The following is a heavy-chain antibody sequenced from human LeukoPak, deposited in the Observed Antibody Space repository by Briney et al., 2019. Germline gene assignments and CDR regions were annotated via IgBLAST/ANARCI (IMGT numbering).Heavy chain of an antibody. CDR1: GGSISSGGFY. J-gene: IGHJ4*02. V-gene: IGHV4-31*03. CDR2: IYYSGTS. CDR3: ARIERSSYSLGFDY. Sequence: SQTLSLTCTVSGGSISSGGFYWSWIRQHPGKGLEWIGHIYYSGTSFYNPSLTSRVTISVDTSKNQFSLKLTSVNDADTAVYYCARIERSSYSLGFDYWGQGTLVTVSS. D-gene: IGHD6-6*01.